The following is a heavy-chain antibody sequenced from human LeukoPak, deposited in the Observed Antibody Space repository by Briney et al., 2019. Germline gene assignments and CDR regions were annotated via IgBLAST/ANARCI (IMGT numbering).Heavy chain of an antibody. CDR2: ISAYNGNT. Sequence: ASVKVSCKASGYTFTSYGISWVRQAPGQGLEWMGWISAYNGNTNYAQKLQGRVTMTTDTSTSTAYMELRSLRSEDTAVYYCARGRDGYGVFHDAFDIWGQGTMVTVSS. V-gene: IGHV1-18*01. D-gene: IGHD5-24*01. CDR3: ARGRDGYGVFHDAFDI. CDR1: GYTFTSYG. J-gene: IGHJ3*02.